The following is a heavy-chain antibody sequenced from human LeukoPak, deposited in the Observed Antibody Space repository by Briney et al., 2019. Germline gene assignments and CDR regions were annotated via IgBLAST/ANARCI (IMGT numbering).Heavy chain of an antibody. V-gene: IGHV4-59*08. CDR3: GSQGPYSGSYYFDY. CDR1: GGSISSYY. D-gene: IGHD1-26*01. CDR2: IYYSGST. J-gene: IGHJ4*02. Sequence: SETLSLTCTVSGGSISSYYWSWIRQPPGKGLEWIGYIYYSGSTNYNPSLKSRVTISVDTSKNQFSLKLSSVTAADTAVYYCGSQGPYSGSYYFDYWGQGTLVTVSS.